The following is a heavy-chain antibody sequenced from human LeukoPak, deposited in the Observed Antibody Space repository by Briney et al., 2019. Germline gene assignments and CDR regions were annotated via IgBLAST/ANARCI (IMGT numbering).Heavy chain of an antibody. CDR1: GFTFSSYG. V-gene: IGHV3-30*02. J-gene: IGHJ5*02. Sequence: GGSLRLSCAASGFTFSSYGMHWVRQAPGKGLEWVAFIRYDGSNKYYADSVKGRFTISRDNSKNTLYLQMNSLRAEDTAVYYCAKVLAYSSSWPFDPWGQGTLVTVSS. CDR3: AKVLAYSSSWPFDP. D-gene: IGHD6-13*01. CDR2: IRYDGSNK.